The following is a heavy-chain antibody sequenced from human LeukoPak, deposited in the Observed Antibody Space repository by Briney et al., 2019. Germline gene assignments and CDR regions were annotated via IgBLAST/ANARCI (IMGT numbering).Heavy chain of an antibody. V-gene: IGHV4-34*01. D-gene: IGHD3-22*01. CDR2: INHSGST. CDR1: GGSFSGYY. J-gene: IGHJ4*02. Sequence: SETLSLTCAVYGGSFSGYYWSWIRQPPGKGLEWIGVINHSGSTNYNPSLKSRVTISVDTSKIQFSLKLSSVTAADTAVYYCARGPRPYYDSSGYSRWGQGTLVTVSS. CDR3: ARGPRPYYDSSGYSR.